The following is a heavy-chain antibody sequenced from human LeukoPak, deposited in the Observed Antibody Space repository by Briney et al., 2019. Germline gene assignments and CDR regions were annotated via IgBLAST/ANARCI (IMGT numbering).Heavy chain of an antibody. J-gene: IGHJ3*02. Sequence: SESLSLTCTVSGGSISSGGYYWSWIRQHPWKGLEWIGYIYYSGSTYYNPSLKSRVTISVDTSKNQFSLKLSSVTAADTAVYYCARDQSVQLWGIDIWGQGTMVTVSS. D-gene: IGHD5-18*01. CDR1: GGSISSGGYY. CDR2: IYYSGST. V-gene: IGHV4-31*03. CDR3: ARDQSVQLWGIDI.